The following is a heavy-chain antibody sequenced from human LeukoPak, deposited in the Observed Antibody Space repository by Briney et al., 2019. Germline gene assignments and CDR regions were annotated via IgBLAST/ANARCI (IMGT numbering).Heavy chain of an antibody. D-gene: IGHD6-13*01. CDR3: ARDIAAAGNIDY. Sequence: ASVKVSCKASGYTFTSFGISWVRQASGQGLEWMGWISGYNGNTNYAQQLQGRVTMTTDISTSTAYMELRSLRSDDTAVYYCARDIAAAGNIDYWGQGTLVTVSS. J-gene: IGHJ4*02. V-gene: IGHV1-18*01. CDR1: GYTFTSFG. CDR2: ISGYNGNT.